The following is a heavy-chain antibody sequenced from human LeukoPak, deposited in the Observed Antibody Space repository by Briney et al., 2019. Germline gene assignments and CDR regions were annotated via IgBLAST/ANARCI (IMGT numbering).Heavy chain of an antibody. CDR1: GFTFSSYW. V-gene: IGHV3-7*01. J-gene: IGHJ4*02. CDR2: IKQDGSEK. D-gene: IGHD6-13*01. Sequence: GSLRLSCAASGFTFSSYWMSWVRQAPGKGLEWVANIKQDGSEKYYVDSVKGRFTISRDNAKNSLYLQMNSLRAEDTAVYYCARDIDPRYSSSWYDYWGQGTLVTVSS. CDR3: ARDIDPRYSSSWYDY.